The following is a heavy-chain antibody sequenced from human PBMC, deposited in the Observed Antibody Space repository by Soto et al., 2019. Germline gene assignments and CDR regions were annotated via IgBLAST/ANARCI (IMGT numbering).Heavy chain of an antibody. CDR3: AGYSERGY. CDR1: GFIVSSNY. J-gene: IGHJ4*02. V-gene: IGHV3-66*01. D-gene: IGHD6-13*01. CDR2: IYSGGKI. Sequence: EVQLVESGGGLVQPGGSLRLSCAASGFIVSSNYMSWVRQAPGKGLEWVSVIYSGGKIYYLDSVKGRYTSSRDNSKNTLYLQMNSLRVRASGGYYVAGYSERGYWSQGTLVTVTS.